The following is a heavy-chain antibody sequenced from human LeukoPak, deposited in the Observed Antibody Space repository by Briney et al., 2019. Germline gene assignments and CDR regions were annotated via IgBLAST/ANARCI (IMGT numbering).Heavy chain of an antibody. CDR2: IYYSGST. CDR3: ARDTGGYSYGLFDY. CDR1: GGSISSYY. D-gene: IGHD5-18*01. J-gene: IGHJ4*02. Sequence: SETLSLTCTVSGGSISSYYWSWIRQPPGKGLEWIGYIYYSGSTNYNPSLKSRVTISVDTSKNQFSLKLSSVTAADTAVYYCARDTGGYSYGLFDYWGQGTLVTVSS. V-gene: IGHV4-59*01.